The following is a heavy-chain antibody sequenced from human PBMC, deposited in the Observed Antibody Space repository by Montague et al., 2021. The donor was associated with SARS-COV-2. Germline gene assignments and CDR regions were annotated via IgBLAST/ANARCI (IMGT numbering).Heavy chain of an antibody. D-gene: IGHD3-3*01. CDR3: ARVPGYWSGYERGSQWGSYYYYYIDV. CDR1: GGSISFYY. V-gene: IGHV4-59*01. Sequence: ETLSLTCTVSGGSISFYYWSWIRQPPGQGLEWIGYIYYSGSANYNPSLKSRVTISVDTSKNQFSLKLSSVTAADTAVYYCARVPGYWSGYERGSQWGSYYYYYIDVWGQGTTVTVSS. CDR2: IYYSGSA. J-gene: IGHJ6*03.